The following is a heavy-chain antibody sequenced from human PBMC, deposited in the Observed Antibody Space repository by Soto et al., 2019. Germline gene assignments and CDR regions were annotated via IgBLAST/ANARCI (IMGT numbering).Heavy chain of an antibody. J-gene: IGHJ5*02. D-gene: IGHD6-13*01. Sequence: QVQLVQSGAEVKKPGSSVKVSCKASGGTFSSYTISWVRQAPGQGLEWMGRIIPILGIANYAQKFQGRVTISADKSTTTAYMELSSLRSEDTAVYYCAREIAASWTTYNWFDPWGQGTMLTVSS. CDR3: AREIAASWTTYNWFDP. CDR2: IIPILGIA. V-gene: IGHV1-69*02. CDR1: GGTFSSYT.